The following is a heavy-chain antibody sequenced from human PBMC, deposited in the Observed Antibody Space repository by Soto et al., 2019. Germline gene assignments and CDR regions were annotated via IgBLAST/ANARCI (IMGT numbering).Heavy chain of an antibody. Sequence: QVQLVQSGAEVKKPGSSVKVSCKASGGTFSSYAISWVRQAPGQGLEWMGGIIPIFGTANYAQKFQGRVTITADESTSTAYMELSSLRSEDTAVYYCARTIGYCISTSCRTWNWFDPWGQGTLVTVSS. CDR1: GGTFSSYA. J-gene: IGHJ5*02. D-gene: IGHD2-2*01. CDR2: IIPIFGTA. CDR3: ARTIGYCISTSCRTWNWFDP. V-gene: IGHV1-69*12.